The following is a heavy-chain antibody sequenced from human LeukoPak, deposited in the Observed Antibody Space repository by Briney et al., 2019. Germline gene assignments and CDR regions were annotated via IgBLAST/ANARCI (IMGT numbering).Heavy chain of an antibody. CDR3: AKDAQPRSRWFDP. CDR1: GFIFKDYW. J-gene: IGHJ5*02. Sequence: GGSLRVSCAASGFIFKDYWMIWVRQAPGKGLEWVANIKQDGSEKYYVDSVKGRFTISRDNAKNSLYLQMNTLRAEDTAMYYCAKDAQPRSRWFDPWGQGTLVTVSS. V-gene: IGHV3-7*03. CDR2: IKQDGSEK. D-gene: IGHD3-16*01.